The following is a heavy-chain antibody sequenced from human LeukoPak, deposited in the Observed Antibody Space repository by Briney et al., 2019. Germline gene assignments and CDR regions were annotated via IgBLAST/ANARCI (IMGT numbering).Heavy chain of an antibody. CDR3: AKDLATKGNCGGDCYSLDY. Sequence: GGSLRLSCAASRFTFSSYGMHWVRQAPGKGLEWVAYIRFDGSNKDYADSVKGRFTISRDNSKNTLYLQMNSLRAEDTAVYYCAKDLATKGNCGGDCYSLDYWGQGTLVTVSS. V-gene: IGHV3-30*02. J-gene: IGHJ4*02. CDR1: RFTFSSYG. D-gene: IGHD2-21*01. CDR2: IRFDGSNK.